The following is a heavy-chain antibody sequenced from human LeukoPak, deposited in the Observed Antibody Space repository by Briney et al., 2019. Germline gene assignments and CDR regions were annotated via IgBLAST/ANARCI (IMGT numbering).Heavy chain of an antibody. CDR3: LLYCTNGVCPFDY. V-gene: IGHV3-64*01. CDR1: GFTFSYYA. D-gene: IGHD2-8*01. CDR2: ITSLGDNT. Sequence: PGGSLRLSCAASGFTFSYYAMHWVRQAPGKGLEYVSAITSLGDNTYYANSVKGRFTISRDNSKNTLYLQMGSLRTEDMAVYYCLLYCTNGVCPFDYWGQGTLVTVSS. J-gene: IGHJ4*02.